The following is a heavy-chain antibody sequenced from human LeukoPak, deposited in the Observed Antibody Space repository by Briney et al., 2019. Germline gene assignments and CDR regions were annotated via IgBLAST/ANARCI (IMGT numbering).Heavy chain of an antibody. Sequence: TSETLSLTCIVSGGSISSYYWSWIRQPAGKGLEWIGRIYTSGSTNYNPSLKSRVTMSVDTSKNQFSLKLSSVIAADTAVYYCARDLVSGWPYYYYYMDVWGKGTTVTISS. D-gene: IGHD6-19*01. V-gene: IGHV4-4*07. CDR1: GGSISSYY. J-gene: IGHJ6*03. CDR2: IYTSGST. CDR3: ARDLVSGWPYYYYYMDV.